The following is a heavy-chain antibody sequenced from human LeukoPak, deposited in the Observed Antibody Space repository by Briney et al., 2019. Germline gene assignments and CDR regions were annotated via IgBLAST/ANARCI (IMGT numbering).Heavy chain of an antibody. D-gene: IGHD3-10*01. V-gene: IGHV5-51*01. CDR1: GYSFTSYW. CDR3: AGSYYGGWGEYAFDI. J-gene: IGHJ3*02. CDR2: IYPGDSDT. Sequence: GESLKISCKGSGYSFTSYWIGWVRQMPGQGLEWMGIIYPGDSDTRYSPSFQGQVTISADKSISTAYLQWSSLKASDTAMYYCAGSYYGGWGEYAFDIWGQGTMVTVSS.